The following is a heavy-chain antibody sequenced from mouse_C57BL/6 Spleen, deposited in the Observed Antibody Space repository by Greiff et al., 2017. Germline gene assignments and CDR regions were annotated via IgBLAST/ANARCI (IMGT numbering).Heavy chain of an antibody. D-gene: IGHD1-1*01. CDR2: IYPGDGDT. V-gene: IGHV1-82*01. Sequence: QVQLQQSGPELVKPGASVKISCKASGYAFSSSWMNWVKQRPGKGLEWIGRIYPGDGDTNYNGKFKGKATLTADKSSSTAYMQLSSLTSEDSAVYFCARWFLITTVVATDYWGQGTTRTVSS. J-gene: IGHJ2*01. CDR3: ARWFLITTVVATDY. CDR1: GYAFSSSW.